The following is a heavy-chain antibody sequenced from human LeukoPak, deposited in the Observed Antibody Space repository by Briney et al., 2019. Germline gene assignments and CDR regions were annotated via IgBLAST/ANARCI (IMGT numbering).Heavy chain of an antibody. CDR3: ARDAYNYGGRTRPYYFDY. D-gene: IGHD5-18*01. CDR1: GDSLSSTTYY. CDR2: IYYSGST. J-gene: IGHJ4*02. V-gene: IGHV4-39*07. Sequence: SETLSLTCTVSGDSLSSTTYYWGWIRQTPGKGLEWIGSIYYSGSTYYNPFLKSRVTISVDTSKNQFSLNLRSVTAADTAVYYCARDAYNYGGRTRPYYFDYWGQGTLVTVSS.